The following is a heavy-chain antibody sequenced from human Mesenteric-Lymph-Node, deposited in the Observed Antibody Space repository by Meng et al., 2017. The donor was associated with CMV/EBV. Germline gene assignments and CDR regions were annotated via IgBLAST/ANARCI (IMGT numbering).Heavy chain of an antibody. CDR3: ARDLSNPDSGDY. D-gene: IGHD1-14*01. V-gene: IGHV1-2*06. Sequence: SCQASGYTFTGYYIYWVRQAPGQGLEWVGRINPDTGGTNYAQKFQGRVTMTRDTSISTAYMELSRLRSDDTAVYYCARDLSNPDSGDYWGQGTLVTVSS. CDR2: INPDTGGT. CDR1: GYTFTGYY. J-gene: IGHJ4*02.